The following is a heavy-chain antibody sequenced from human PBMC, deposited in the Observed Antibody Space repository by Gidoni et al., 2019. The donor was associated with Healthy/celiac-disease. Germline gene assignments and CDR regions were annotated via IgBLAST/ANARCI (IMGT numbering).Heavy chain of an antibody. J-gene: IGHJ6*02. CDR3: ARDFWSGYYSDPRYYGMDV. D-gene: IGHD3-3*01. CDR2: ISYDGSNK. CDR1: GFPFSSYG. Sequence: QVQLVESGGGVVQPGRSLRLSCAASGFPFSSYGMHWVRQAPGKGLEWVAVISYDGSNKYYADSVKGRFTISRDNSKNTLYLQMNSLRAEDTAVYYCARDFWSGYYSDPRYYGMDVWGQGTTVTVSS. V-gene: IGHV3-30*03.